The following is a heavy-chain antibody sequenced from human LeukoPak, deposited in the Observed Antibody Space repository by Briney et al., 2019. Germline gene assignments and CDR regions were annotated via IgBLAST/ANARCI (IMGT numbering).Heavy chain of an antibody. CDR2: IYYSGST. Sequence: SETLSLTCTVSGGSISSNNNYWGWIRQPPGQGLEWIGTIYYSGSTYYNPSLKSRVTISLDTSKNQFSLKLSSVTAADTAVYYCARLWKLTGYSSGWPDAFDIWGQGTMVTVSS. D-gene: IGHD6-19*01. V-gene: IGHV4-39*01. CDR1: GGSISSNNNY. CDR3: ARLWKLTGYSSGWPDAFDI. J-gene: IGHJ3*02.